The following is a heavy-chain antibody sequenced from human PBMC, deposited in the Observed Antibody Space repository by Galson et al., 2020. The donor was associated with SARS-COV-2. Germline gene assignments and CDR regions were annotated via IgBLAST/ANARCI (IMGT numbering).Heavy chain of an antibody. D-gene: IGHD6-13*01. Sequence: PGGSLRLSCAASGFTFSSYSMNWVRQAPGKGLEWVSSISSSSSYIYYADSVKGRFTISRDNAKNSLYLQMNSLRAEDTAVYYCASIAAADTLYYYYGMDVWGQGTTVTVSS. V-gene: IGHV3-21*01. J-gene: IGHJ6*02. CDR3: ASIAAADTLYYYYGMDV. CDR1: GFTFSSYS. CDR2: ISSSSSYI.